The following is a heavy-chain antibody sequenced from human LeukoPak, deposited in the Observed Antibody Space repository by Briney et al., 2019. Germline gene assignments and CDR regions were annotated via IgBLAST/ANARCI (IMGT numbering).Heavy chain of an antibody. J-gene: IGHJ4*02. V-gene: IGHV3-21*01. D-gene: IGHD6-13*01. Sequence: GGSLRLSCAASGLTFSSYSMNWVRQAPGKGLEWVSSISSSSSYIYYADSVKGRFTISRDNAKNSLYLQMNSLRAEDTAVYYCARRMAGVAAAGIYFDSWGQGTLVTVSS. CDR3: ARRMAGVAAAGIYFDS. CDR1: GLTFSSYS. CDR2: ISSSSSYI.